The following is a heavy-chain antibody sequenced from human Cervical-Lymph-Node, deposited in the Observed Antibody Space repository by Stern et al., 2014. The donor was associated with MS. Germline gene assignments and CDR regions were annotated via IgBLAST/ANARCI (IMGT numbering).Heavy chain of an antibody. CDR2: VDPSGGRT. V-gene: IGHV1-46*01. CDR3: ARDGPPIQVRSAGTFFDY. Sequence: QVQLVQSGAEVRKPGASVKVSCKASGYTFTNHYIHWVRQAPGQGLEWMAVVDPSGGRTGFSPRFQGRVVLTRYTSTPTLYMRLNTLTSEDTAIYYCARDGPPIQVRSAGTFFDYWGQGTLVTVSS. CDR1: GYTFTNHY. D-gene: IGHD6-13*01. J-gene: IGHJ4*02.